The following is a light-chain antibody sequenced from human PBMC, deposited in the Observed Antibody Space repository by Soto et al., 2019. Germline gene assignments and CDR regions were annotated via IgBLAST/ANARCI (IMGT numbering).Light chain of an antibody. J-gene: IGKJ1*01. Sequence: DIQMTQSPSSLSASVGDRVTITCQASQDISNYLNWYQQKPGKAPKLLIYDASNLETGVPSRFSGSGSGTDLPCTISRLQPEDIATYYCQPYDNLPPWTFGQGTKVEIK. CDR2: DAS. CDR3: QPYDNLPPWT. V-gene: IGKV1-33*01. CDR1: QDISNY.